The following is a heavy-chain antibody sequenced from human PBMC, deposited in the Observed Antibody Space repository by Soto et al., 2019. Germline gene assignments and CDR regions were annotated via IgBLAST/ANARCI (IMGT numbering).Heavy chain of an antibody. CDR1: GGTFSSYA. CDR2: IIPIFGTA. Sequence: GASVKVSCTASGGTFSSYAISWVRQAPGQGLEWMGGIIPIFGTANYAQKFQGRATITADKSTSTAYMELSSLRSEDTAVYYCARDDVDTVPAGWFDPWGQGTLVTVSS. V-gene: IGHV1-69*06. CDR3: ARDDVDTVPAGWFDP. J-gene: IGHJ5*02. D-gene: IGHD5-18*01.